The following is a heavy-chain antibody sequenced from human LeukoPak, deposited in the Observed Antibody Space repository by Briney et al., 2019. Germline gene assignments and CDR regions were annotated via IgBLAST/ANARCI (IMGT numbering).Heavy chain of an antibody. J-gene: IGHJ4*02. CDR3: ARGTRSGSWGVY. CDR2: IYYTGST. V-gene: IGHV4-59*01. CDR1: GGSISSYY. D-gene: IGHD6-6*01. Sequence: SETLSLTCTVSGGSISSYYWSWIRQPPGKGLEWIEYIYYTGSTNYNPSLKSRVTISVDTSKNQFSLKLSSVTAADTAVYYCARGTRSGSWGVYWGQGTLVTVSS.